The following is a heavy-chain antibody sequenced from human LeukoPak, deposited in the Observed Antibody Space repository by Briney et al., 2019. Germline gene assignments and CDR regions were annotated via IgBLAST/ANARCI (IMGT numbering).Heavy chain of an antibody. CDR3: ARDQVTMVRGVITYYYYYMDV. V-gene: IGHV4-34*01. CDR2: INHSGST. Sequence: PSETLSLTCAVYGGSFSGYYWSWIRQPPGKGLEWIGEINHSGSTNYNPSLKSRVTISVDTSKNQFSLKLSSVTAADTAVYYCARDQVTMVRGVITYYYYYMDVWGKGTTVTISS. D-gene: IGHD3-10*01. CDR1: GGSFSGYY. J-gene: IGHJ6*03.